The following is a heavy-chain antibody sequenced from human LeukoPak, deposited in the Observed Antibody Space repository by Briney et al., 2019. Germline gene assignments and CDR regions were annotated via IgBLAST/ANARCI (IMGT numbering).Heavy chain of an antibody. V-gene: IGHV1-69*13. Sequence: ASVKVSCKASGGTFSSYAISWVRQAPGQGLEWMGGIIPIFGTANYAQKFQGRVTITADESTSTAYMGLSSLRSEDTAVYYCARDQPHYLVVPAAIRMSDSDYGMDVWGQGTTVTVSS. CDR2: IIPIFGTA. J-gene: IGHJ6*02. CDR1: GGTFSSYA. D-gene: IGHD2-2*02. CDR3: ARDQPHYLVVPAAIRMSDSDYGMDV.